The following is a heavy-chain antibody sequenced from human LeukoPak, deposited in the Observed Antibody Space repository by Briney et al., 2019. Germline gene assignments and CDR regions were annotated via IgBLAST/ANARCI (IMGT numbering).Heavy chain of an antibody. CDR2: IYYSGTT. Sequence: TFSSYGMSWVRQAPGKGLEWIGTIYYSGTTYYNPSLKSRVTISVETSKNQFSLKLSSVTAADTAVYYCARLGGSYYYDTSGYYYVDYWGQGTLVTVSS. D-gene: IGHD3-22*01. J-gene: IGHJ4*02. CDR3: ARLGGSYYYDTSGYYYVDY. CDR1: TFSSYG. V-gene: IGHV4-39*01.